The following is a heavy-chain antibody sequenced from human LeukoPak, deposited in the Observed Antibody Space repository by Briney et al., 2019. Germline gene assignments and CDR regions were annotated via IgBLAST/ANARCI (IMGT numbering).Heavy chain of an antibody. V-gene: IGHV3-21*01. D-gene: IGHD6-6*01. Sequence: GGSLRLSCAASGFTFSSYSMNWVRQAPGKGLEWVSSISSSSSYIYYADSVKGRFTISRDNAKNSLYLQMNSLRAEDTAVYYCARISIHDAFDMWGEGTMVTVSS. CDR2: ISSSSSYI. CDR3: ARISIHDAFDM. J-gene: IGHJ3*02. CDR1: GFTFSSYS.